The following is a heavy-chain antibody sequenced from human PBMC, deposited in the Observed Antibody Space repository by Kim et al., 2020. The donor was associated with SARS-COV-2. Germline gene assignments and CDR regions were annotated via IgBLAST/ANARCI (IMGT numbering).Heavy chain of an antibody. CDR2: ISWNSGSI. Sequence: GGSLRLSCAASGFTFDDYAMHWVRQAPGKGLEWVSGISWNSGSIGYADSVKGRFTISRDNAKNSLYLQMNSLRAEDTALYYCAKDILPDIAVAGKVGPSWFDPWGQGTLVTVSS. J-gene: IGHJ5*02. D-gene: IGHD6-19*01. CDR3: AKDILPDIAVAGKVGPSWFDP. V-gene: IGHV3-9*01. CDR1: GFTFDDYA.